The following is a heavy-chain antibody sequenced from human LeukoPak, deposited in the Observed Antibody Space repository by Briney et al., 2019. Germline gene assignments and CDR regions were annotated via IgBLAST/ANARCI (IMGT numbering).Heavy chain of an antibody. Sequence: PGGSLRLSCAASGFTFSSYSMNWVRQAPGKGLEWVSYISSSSSTIYYADSVKGRFTISRDNAKNSLYLQMNSLRAEDTAVYYCARTNDYSNYGNWFDPWGQGTLVTVSS. V-gene: IGHV3-48*04. CDR3: ARTNDYSNYGNWFDP. D-gene: IGHD4-11*01. CDR1: GFTFSSYS. CDR2: ISSSSSTI. J-gene: IGHJ5*02.